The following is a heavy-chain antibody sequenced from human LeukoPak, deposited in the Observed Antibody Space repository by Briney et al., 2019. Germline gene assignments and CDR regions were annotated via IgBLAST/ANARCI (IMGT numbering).Heavy chain of an antibody. V-gene: IGHV5-51*01. CDR1: GYSFTSYW. CDR2: IYPGDSDT. Sequence: GASLKISCKGSGYSFTSYWIGWVRQMPGKGLEWMGIIYPGDSDTRYSPSFQGQVTISADKSISTAYLQWSSLKASDTAMYYCARQGNYYGSGSPPYYYYGMDVWGKGTTVTVSS. J-gene: IGHJ6*04. D-gene: IGHD3-10*01. CDR3: ARQGNYYGSGSPPYYYYGMDV.